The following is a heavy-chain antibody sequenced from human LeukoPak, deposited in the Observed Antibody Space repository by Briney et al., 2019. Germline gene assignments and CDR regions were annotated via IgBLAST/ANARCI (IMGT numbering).Heavy chain of an antibody. Sequence: GGSLRLSCVASGFTFSSYALNWVRQTPGKGLEWVSTISGSGASAYYADAVRGRFTISRDNSRNTLQLQMNSLRAEGTAVYYCAKTSRSNSAYDSPFDYWGQGTQVTVSS. CDR3: AKTSRSNSAYDSPFDY. D-gene: IGHD3-3*01. CDR1: GFTFSSYA. J-gene: IGHJ4*02. V-gene: IGHV3-23*01. CDR2: ISGSGASA.